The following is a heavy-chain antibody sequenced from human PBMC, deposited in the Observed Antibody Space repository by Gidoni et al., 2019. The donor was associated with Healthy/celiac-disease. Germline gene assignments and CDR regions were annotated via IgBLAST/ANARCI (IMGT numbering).Heavy chain of an antibody. Sequence: EYAASVKGRFTISRDDSKNSLYLQMNSLKTEDAAVYYCARGYAFDIWDQGTMVTVSS. CDR3: ARGYAFDI. J-gene: IGHJ3*02. V-gene: IGHV3-72*01.